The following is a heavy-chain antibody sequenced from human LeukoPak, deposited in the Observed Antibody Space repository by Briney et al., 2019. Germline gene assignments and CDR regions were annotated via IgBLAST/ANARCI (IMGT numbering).Heavy chain of an antibody. D-gene: IGHD6-13*01. J-gene: IGHJ3*02. V-gene: IGHV3-48*03. CDR3: ARESGIAASSGFAFDI. Sequence: PGGSLRLSCAASGFTFSSYEMNWVRQAPGKGLEWVSYISSSGRTKYYTDSVKGRFTISRDNAKNSLYLQMNSLRAEDTAVYYCARESGIAASSGFAFDIWGQGTMVTVSS. CDR1: GFTFSSYE. CDR2: ISSSGRTK.